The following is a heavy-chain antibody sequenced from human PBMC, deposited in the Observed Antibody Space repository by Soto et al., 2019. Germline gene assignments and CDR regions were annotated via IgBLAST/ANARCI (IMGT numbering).Heavy chain of an antibody. V-gene: IGHV3-30-3*01. Sequence: RRLSCAASGFTFSSYAMHWVRQAPGKGLEWVAVISYDGSNKYYADSVKGRFTISKDNSKNTLYLQMNSLRAEDTAVYYCARDTFADKAMALGGDYWGQGTLVTAPQ. J-gene: IGHJ4*02. CDR3: ARDTFADKAMALGGDY. CDR2: ISYDGSNK. CDR1: GFTFSSYA. D-gene: IGHD5-18*01.